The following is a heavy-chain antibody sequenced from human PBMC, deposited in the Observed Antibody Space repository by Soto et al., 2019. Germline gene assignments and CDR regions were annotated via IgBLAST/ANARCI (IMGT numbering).Heavy chain of an antibody. CDR2: ISAYNGNT. V-gene: IGHV1-18*01. CDR1: GYTFTSCG. D-gene: IGHD3-22*01. CDR3: ARDSSGTYYYYYGMDV. J-gene: IGHJ6*02. Sequence: GASVKVSCKASGYTFTSCGISWVRQAPGQGLEWMGWISAYNGNTNYAQKLQGRVTMTTDTSTSTAYMELRSLRSDDTAVYYCARDSSGTYYYYYGMDVWGQGTTVTVSS.